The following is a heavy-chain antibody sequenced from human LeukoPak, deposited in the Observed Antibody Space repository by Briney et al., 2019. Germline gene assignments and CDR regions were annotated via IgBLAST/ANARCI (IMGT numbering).Heavy chain of an antibody. D-gene: IGHD6-13*01. CDR1: VYRFHHYW. J-gene: IGHJ4*02. V-gene: IGHV5-10-1*01. CDR3: ARQSSAANDY. Sequence: GESLRISCMGSVYRFHHYWLRWVRQMPGKGLEWMGRIDPSDSYTNYSPSFQGHVTISADKSISTAYLQWSSLKASDTAMYYCARQSSAANDYGGQGNRVTVSS. CDR2: IDPSDSYT.